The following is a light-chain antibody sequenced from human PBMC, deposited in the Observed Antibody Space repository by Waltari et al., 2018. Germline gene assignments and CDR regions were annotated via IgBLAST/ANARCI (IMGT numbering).Light chain of an antibody. V-gene: IGLV1-40*01. CDR3: QSYDTSLSVV. CDR2: GST. J-gene: IGLJ3*02. CDR1: GSNIGAGYD. Sequence: QSVLTQPPSVSGAPGQRVTISCTGSGSNIGAGYDVHWCQQLPRAAPKLLIYGSTSRPLGVPARFFGSTSGTSASLAITGLQAEDEADYYCQSYDTSLSVVFGGGTKLTVL.